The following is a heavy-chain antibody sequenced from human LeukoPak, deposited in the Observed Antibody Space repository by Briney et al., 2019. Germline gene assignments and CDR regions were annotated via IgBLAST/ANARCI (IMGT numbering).Heavy chain of an antibody. CDR3: ARDPPLVSGPVYYYYYMDV. CDR1: GFIFSDYY. D-gene: IGHD5/OR15-5a*01. Sequence: PGGSLRLSCGASGFIFSDYYMSWIRQAPGKGLEWVSYIGSSGSPIYYADSVKGRFTISRDNAKNSLYLQMNSLRAEDTAVYYCARDPPLVSGPVYYYYYMDVWGKGTTVTVSS. V-gene: IGHV3-11*04. J-gene: IGHJ6*03. CDR2: IGSSGSPI.